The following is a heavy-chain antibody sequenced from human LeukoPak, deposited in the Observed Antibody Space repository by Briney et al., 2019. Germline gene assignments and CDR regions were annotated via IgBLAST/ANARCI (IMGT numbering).Heavy chain of an antibody. CDR3: ARVKVADSKDS. CDR1: GFTFTSYW. Sequence: GRPLRLSCAASGFTFTSYWMHWVRHSPGQGLVWVSRINTEESNTYYADSVKGRFTISRDTAQNTLYLQMNSLRVEDTAVYYCARVKVADSKDSWGQGTLVTVSS. V-gene: IGHV3-74*01. D-gene: IGHD6-19*01. J-gene: IGHJ4*02. CDR2: INTEESNT.